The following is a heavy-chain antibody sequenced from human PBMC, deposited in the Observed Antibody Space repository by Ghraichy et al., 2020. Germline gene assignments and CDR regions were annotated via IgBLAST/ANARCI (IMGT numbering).Heavy chain of an antibody. CDR3: AKDSGYSYGSGAFDI. Sequence: SCAASGFTFSSYGMHWVRQAPGKGLEWVAVISYDGSNKYYADSVKGRFTISRDNSKNTLYLRMNSLRAEDTAVYYCAKDSGYSYGSGAFDIWGQGTMVTVSS. V-gene: IGHV3-30*18. J-gene: IGHJ3*02. D-gene: IGHD5-18*01. CDR1: GFTFSSYG. CDR2: ISYDGSNK.